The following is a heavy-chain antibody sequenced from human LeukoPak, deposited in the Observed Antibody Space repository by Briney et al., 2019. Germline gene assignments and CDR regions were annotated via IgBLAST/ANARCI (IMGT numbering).Heavy chain of an antibody. Sequence: KPSETLSLTCAVYGGSFSGYYWSWIRQPPGKGLEWIGYIYYSGSTNYNPSLKSRVTISVDTSKNQFSLKLSSVTAADTAVYYCARDERRRFDPWGQGTLVTVSS. CDR3: ARDERRRFDP. V-gene: IGHV4-59*01. J-gene: IGHJ5*02. CDR2: IYYSGST. CDR1: GGSFSGYY.